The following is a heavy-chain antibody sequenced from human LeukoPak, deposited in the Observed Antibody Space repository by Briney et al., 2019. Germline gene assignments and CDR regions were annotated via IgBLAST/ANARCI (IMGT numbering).Heavy chain of an antibody. CDR3: ARDGYRMGSAFDI. Sequence: GGSLRLSCAASGVTVGDSFISWVRQTPGKGLEWVSVLYWDGRTFYADSVKGRFTISRDDSRNTLYLQMDSLRAEDTAMYYCARDGYRMGSAFDIWGQGAMVTVSS. J-gene: IGHJ3*02. V-gene: IGHV3-53*01. D-gene: IGHD6-13*01. CDR2: LYWDGRT. CDR1: GVTVGDSF.